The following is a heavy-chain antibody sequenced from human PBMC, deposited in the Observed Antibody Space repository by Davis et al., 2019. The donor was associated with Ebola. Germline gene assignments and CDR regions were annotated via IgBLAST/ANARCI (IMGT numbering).Heavy chain of an antibody. CDR1: GFDFIRYW. D-gene: IGHD6-19*01. CDR3: ARGRIAVAGLFDY. J-gene: IGHJ4*02. V-gene: IGHV3-48*04. CDR2: ISRSGSTI. Sequence: GESLKISCAASGFDFIRYWMSWVRQAPGKGLEWVSYISRSGSTIYYADSVKGRFTISRDNAKNSLYLQMNSLRAEDTAVYYCARGRIAVAGLFDYWGQGTLVTVSS.